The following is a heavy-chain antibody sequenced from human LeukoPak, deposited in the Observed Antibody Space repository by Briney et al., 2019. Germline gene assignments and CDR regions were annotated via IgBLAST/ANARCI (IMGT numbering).Heavy chain of an antibody. CDR2: IYTSGIT. J-gene: IGHJ4*02. CDR3: AREDAGGTYSCDY. Sequence: GGSLRLSCAVSGFXVSSNFISWVRQAPGKGPEWVSVIYTSGITYYADSVRGRFTISRDNSKNTLYLQMDSLTAEDTAVYYCAREDAGGTYSCDYWGQGILVTVSS. V-gene: IGHV3-66*01. D-gene: IGHD1-26*01. CDR1: GFXVSSNF.